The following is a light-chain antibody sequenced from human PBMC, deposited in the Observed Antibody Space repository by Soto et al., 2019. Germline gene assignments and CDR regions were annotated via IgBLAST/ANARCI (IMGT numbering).Light chain of an antibody. V-gene: IGKV1-5*01. CDR2: DAS. J-gene: IGKJ1*01. CDR3: QHYNSYSVT. Sequence: DIQMTQSPSTLSASVGDRVTITCRASQSISSWLAWYQQKPGKAPKLLIYDASSLESGVPSRFSGSGPGTEFTLTISSLQPDDFATYYCQHYNSYSVTFGQGTKVDIK. CDR1: QSISSW.